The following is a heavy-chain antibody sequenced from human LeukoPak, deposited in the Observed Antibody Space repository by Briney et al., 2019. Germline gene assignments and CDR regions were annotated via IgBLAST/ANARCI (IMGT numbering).Heavy chain of an antibody. V-gene: IGHV4-38-2*02. D-gene: IGHD3-22*01. CDR3: AREHYYDSTAYLD. Sequence: SETLSLTCTVSGYSISSGYYWGWIRQPPGKGLEWIGSIYHSGSSYYNPSLKSRVTISVDTSKNHFSLKLTSVTAADTAVYYCAREHYYDSTAYLDWGQGTLVSVSS. J-gene: IGHJ4*02. CDR2: IYHSGSS. CDR1: GYSISSGYY.